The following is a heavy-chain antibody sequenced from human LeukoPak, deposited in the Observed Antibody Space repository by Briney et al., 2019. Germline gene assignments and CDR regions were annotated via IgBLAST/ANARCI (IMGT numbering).Heavy chain of an antibody. D-gene: IGHD6-6*01. J-gene: IGHJ3*02. CDR3: ARDQAYSSSRRGAFDI. Sequence: SETLSLTCTVSGGSISSSSYYWGWIRQPPGKGLEWIGSIYTSGSTNYNPSLKSRVTISVDTSKNQFSLKLSSVTAADTAVYYCARDQAYSSSRRGAFDIWGQGTMVTVSS. CDR1: GGSISSSSYY. CDR2: IYTSGST. V-gene: IGHV4-39*07.